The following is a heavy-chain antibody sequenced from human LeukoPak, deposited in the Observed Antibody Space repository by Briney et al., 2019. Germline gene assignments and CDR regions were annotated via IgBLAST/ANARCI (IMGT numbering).Heavy chain of an antibody. CDR3: ARDPNSSGYDY. CDR1: GGSISSSSYY. V-gene: IGHV4-39*07. CDR2: IYYSGST. J-gene: IGHJ4*02. D-gene: IGHD6-19*01. Sequence: SETLSLTCTVSGGSISSSSYYWGWIRQPPGKGLEWIGSIYYSGSTYYNPSLKSRVTISVDTSKNQFSLKLSSVTAADTAVYYCARDPNSSGYDYWGQETLVTVSS.